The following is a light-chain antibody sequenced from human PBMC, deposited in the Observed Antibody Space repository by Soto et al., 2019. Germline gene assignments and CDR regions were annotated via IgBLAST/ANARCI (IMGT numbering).Light chain of an antibody. J-gene: IGLJ1*01. CDR1: SSDVGGHNY. CDR3: CSYAGSYYIRI. V-gene: IGLV2-11*01. Sequence: QSALTQPRSVSGSPGQSVTISCTGTSSDVGGHNYVSWYQRHPGKAPKLMIYDVTKRPSGVPDRFSGSKSGNTASLTISGLQAEDEADYYCCSYAGSYYIRIFGPGTKLTVL. CDR2: DVT.